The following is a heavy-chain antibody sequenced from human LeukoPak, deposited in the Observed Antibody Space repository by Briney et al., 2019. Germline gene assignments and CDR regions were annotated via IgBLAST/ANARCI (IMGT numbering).Heavy chain of an antibody. D-gene: IGHD3-16*01. V-gene: IGHV3-23*01. Sequence: GGSLRLSCAASGFTFSSSAMSWVRQAPGKGLEWVSTISGSGDRTYYADSVKGRFTISRDNSKNTLFLHMNSLRAEDTAVYYCARERTSYAYGLGVGYWGQGSLVTVSS. CDR3: ARERTSYAYGLGVGY. CDR2: ISGSGDRT. CDR1: GFTFSSSA. J-gene: IGHJ4*02.